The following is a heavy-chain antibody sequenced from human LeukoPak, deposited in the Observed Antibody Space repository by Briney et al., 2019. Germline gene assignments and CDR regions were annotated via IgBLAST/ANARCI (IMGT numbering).Heavy chain of an antibody. CDR2: IYYSGST. CDR1: GGSISSSSYY. CDR3: AREIGAYYYGSGSYNWFDP. J-gene: IGHJ5*02. Sequence: SETLSLTCTVSGGSISSSSYYWGWIRQPPGKGLEWIGSIYYSGSTYYNPSLKSRVTISVDTSKNQFSLKLSSVTAADTAVYYCAREIGAYYYGSGSYNWFDPWGQGTLVTVSS. V-gene: IGHV4-39*07. D-gene: IGHD3-10*01.